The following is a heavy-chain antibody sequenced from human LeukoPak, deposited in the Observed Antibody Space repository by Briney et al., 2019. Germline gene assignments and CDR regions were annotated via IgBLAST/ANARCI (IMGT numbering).Heavy chain of an antibody. D-gene: IGHD2-15*01. CDR2: ISSSSSSI. CDR3: AREYSPDIVVVVAAVVPFDI. Sequence: GGSVRLSCAASGFTFSSYNMNWVRQAPGKGREWVSYISSSSSSIYYADSVKARFTISRDNAKNSLYLQMNSLRDEDTDVYYCAREYSPDIVVVVAAVVPFDIWGQGTMVTVSS. CDR1: GFTFSSYN. V-gene: IGHV3-48*02. J-gene: IGHJ3*02.